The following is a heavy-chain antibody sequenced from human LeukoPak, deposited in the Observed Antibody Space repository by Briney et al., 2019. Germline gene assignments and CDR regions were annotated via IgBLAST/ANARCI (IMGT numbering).Heavy chain of an antibody. CDR2: ISAYNGNT. CDR1: GYTFTSYG. D-gene: IGHD2-2*01. J-gene: IGHJ4*02. V-gene: IGHV1-18*01. Sequence: ASVKVSCKASGYTFTSYGVSWVRQAPGQGLEWMGWISAYNGNTNYAQKLQGRVTMATDTSTSTAYMELRSLRSDDTAVYYCARIWDIVIGPAATFDYWGQGTLVPVSP. CDR3: ARIWDIVIGPAATFDY.